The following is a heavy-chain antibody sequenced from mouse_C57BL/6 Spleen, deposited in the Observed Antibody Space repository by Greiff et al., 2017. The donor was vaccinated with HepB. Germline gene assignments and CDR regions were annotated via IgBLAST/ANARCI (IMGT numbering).Heavy chain of an antibody. CDR3: AREDGKKPAWFAY. CDR1: GYSITSGYD. J-gene: IGHJ3*01. D-gene: IGHD2-1*01. V-gene: IGHV3-1*01. CDR2: ISYSGST. Sequence: EVMLVESGPGMVKPSQSLSLTCTVTGYSITSGYDWHWIRHFPGNKLEWMGYISYSGSTNYNPSLKSRISITHDTSKNHFFLKLNSVTTEDTATYYCAREDGKKPAWFAYWGQGTLVTVSA.